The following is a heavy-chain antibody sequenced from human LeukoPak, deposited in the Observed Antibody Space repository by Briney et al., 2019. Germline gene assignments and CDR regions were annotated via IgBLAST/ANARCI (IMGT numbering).Heavy chain of an antibody. CDR1: GFTFTNFE. J-gene: IGHJ1*01. V-gene: IGHV3-48*03. D-gene: IGHD6-19*01. CDR2: ISYSGSTT. Sequence: PGGSLRLSCAASGFTFTNFEMNWVRQAPGKGLEWVSYISYSGSTTSYADSVKGRFTISRDNSKNTLYLQMNSLRAEDTAVYYCAKGEQWLVLYFQHWGQGTLVTVSS. CDR3: AKGEQWLVLYFQH.